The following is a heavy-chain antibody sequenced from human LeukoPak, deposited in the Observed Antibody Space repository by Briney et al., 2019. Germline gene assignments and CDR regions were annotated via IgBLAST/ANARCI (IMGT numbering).Heavy chain of an antibody. CDR3: ARLRYYYDSSGYYRDY. CDR1: GYSISSGYY. Sequence: SETLSLTCAVSGYSISSGYYWGWIRQPPGKGLEWIGSIYHSGSTYYNPSLKSRVTISVDTSKNQFSLKLSSVTAADTAVYYCARLRYYYDSSGYYRDYWGQGTLVTVSS. D-gene: IGHD3-22*01. V-gene: IGHV4-38-2*01. J-gene: IGHJ4*02. CDR2: IYHSGST.